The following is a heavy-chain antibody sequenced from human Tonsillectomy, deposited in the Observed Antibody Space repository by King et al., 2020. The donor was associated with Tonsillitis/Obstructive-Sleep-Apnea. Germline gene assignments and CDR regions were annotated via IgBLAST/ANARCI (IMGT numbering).Heavy chain of an antibody. Sequence: QLVQSGGGLVQPGRSLRLSCAASGFTFDDCAMHWVRQAPGKGLEWVSGISWNSDSIDYADSVKGRFTISRDNAKNSLYLQMNSLRAEDTALYHCAKDPTSYYDFWSGYGFDIWGQGTMVTVSS. D-gene: IGHD3-3*01. CDR3: AKDPTSYYDFWSGYGFDI. CDR2: ISWNSDSI. CDR1: GFTFDDCA. V-gene: IGHV3-9*01. J-gene: IGHJ3*02.